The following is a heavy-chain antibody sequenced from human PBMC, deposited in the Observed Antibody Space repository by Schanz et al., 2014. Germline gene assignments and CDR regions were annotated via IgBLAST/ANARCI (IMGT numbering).Heavy chain of an antibody. CDR1: GFTLSSYA. J-gene: IGHJ1*01. V-gene: IGHV3-48*01. CDR3: ASGVHVSSLQKGLQF. CDR2: IATSSSTR. D-gene: IGHD3-10*01. Sequence: VQLVESGGGVVQPGRSLRLSRAAYGFTLSSYAMHWVRQAPGKGLEWLSYIATSSSTRHYADSVKGRVTISRDNAKNSVSLQMRRLRVEDTAVYYCASGVHVSSLQKGLQFWGRGTLVIVSS.